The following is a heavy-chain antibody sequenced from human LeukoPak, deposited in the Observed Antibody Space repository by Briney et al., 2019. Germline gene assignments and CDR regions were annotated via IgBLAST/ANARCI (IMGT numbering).Heavy chain of an antibody. CDR2: IRNKTYGETT. V-gene: IGHV3-49*04. CDR1: GFTFGDNA. Sequence: GGSLRLSCTQSGFTFGDNAVTWVRQAPGRGLEWVGFIRNKTYGETTEYAASVKGRFTISRDDSKSITYLQMNSQKSEDTAVSYSTIGIVKTGMNCWGQGTLVTVSA. D-gene: IGHD2/OR15-2a*01. CDR3: TIGIVKTGMNC. J-gene: IGHJ4*02.